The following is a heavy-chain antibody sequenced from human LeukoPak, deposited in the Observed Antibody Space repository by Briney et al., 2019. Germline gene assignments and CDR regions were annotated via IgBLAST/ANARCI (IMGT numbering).Heavy chain of an antibody. J-gene: IGHJ6*03. CDR2: IYYIGST. Sequence: PSETLSLTCTVSGGSISSGNYHWSWIRQPPGKGLEWIGFIYYIGSTNYNPSLKSRVTISVDTSKNQFFLRVSSVTAADTAVYYCAIQGPLDYMDVWGKGTTVTISS. CDR3: AIQGPLDYMDV. V-gene: IGHV4-61*01. CDR1: GGSISSGNYH.